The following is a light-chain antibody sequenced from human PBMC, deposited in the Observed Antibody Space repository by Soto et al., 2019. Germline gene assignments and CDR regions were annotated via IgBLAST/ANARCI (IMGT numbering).Light chain of an antibody. Sequence: EIVLTQSPATLSLSPGERAALSCRASQSVSSYLAWYQQKPGQAPRLLIYDASKRAPGIPARFTGSGSGTDFTLTISRPEPGNFAVYFWPERSNLPPTFRGGTKVEI. J-gene: IGKJ4*01. V-gene: IGKV3-11*01. CDR2: DAS. CDR3: PERSNLPPT. CDR1: QSVSSY.